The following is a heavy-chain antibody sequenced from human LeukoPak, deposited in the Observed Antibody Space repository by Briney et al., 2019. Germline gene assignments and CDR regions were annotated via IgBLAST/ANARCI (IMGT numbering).Heavy chain of an antibody. V-gene: IGHV1-69*04. CDR2: IIPILGIA. D-gene: IGHD6-19*01. Sequence: ASVKVSCKASGGTFSSYAISWVRQAPGQGLEWMGRIIPILGIANYAQKFQGRVTITAGKSTSTAYMELSSLRSEDTAVYYCANSAAYSSGWYYFDYWGQGTLVTVSS. J-gene: IGHJ4*02. CDR3: ANSAAYSSGWYYFDY. CDR1: GGTFSSYA.